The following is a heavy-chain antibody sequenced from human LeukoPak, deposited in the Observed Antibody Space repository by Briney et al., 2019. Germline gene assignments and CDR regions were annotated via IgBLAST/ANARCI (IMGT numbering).Heavy chain of an antibody. J-gene: IGHJ4*02. CDR3: ASVYCSGGSCYVGNY. D-gene: IGHD2-15*01. Sequence: ASVKVSCKASGYTFTGYYMHWVRQAPGQGLEWMGWINPNSGGTNYAQKFQGRVTMTRDTSISTAYMELSRLRSDDTAVYYCASVYCSGGSCYVGNYWGQGTLVTVSS. CDR2: INPNSGGT. CDR1: GYTFTGYY. V-gene: IGHV1-2*02.